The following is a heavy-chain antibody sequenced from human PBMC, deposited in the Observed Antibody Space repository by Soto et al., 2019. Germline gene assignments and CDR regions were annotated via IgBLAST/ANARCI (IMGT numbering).Heavy chain of an antibody. CDR1: GFTFGDSY. CDR3: VRGGGGGLFDP. CDR2: ISPGSRYP. D-gene: IGHD2-15*01. Sequence: VGSLRLSCAGSGFTFGDSYMSWIRQAPGKGLEWLSYISPGSRYPAYADSVKGRFTICRDNAKRSLYLQMMSLTAEDTAIYYCVRGGGGGLFDPWGQGTMGTVSS. V-gene: IGHV3-11*06. J-gene: IGHJ5*02.